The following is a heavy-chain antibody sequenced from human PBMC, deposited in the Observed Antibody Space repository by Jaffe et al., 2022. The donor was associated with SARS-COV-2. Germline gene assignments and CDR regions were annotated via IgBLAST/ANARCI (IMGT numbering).Heavy chain of an antibody. V-gene: IGHV3-30-3*01. Sequence: QVQLVESGGGVVQPGWSLGLSCAASGFTFSSYVMHWVRQAPGKGLEWVAVISQDGSLKYDADSVKGRFTISRDNSKNTLYLQMNSLRAEDTAVYFCARDPIVAVGIRYFDYWGQGTLVTVSS. CDR3: ARDPIVAVGIRYFDY. D-gene: IGHD6-13*01. J-gene: IGHJ4*02. CDR2: ISQDGSLK. CDR1: GFTFSSYV.